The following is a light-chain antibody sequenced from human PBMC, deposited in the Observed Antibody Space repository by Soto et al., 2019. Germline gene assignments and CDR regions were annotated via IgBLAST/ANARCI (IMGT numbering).Light chain of an antibody. CDR2: EGT. Sequence: QSVLTQPASVSGSPGQSITISCTGNSSDVGSYDLVSWYQHHPGKVPKLMVYEGTKRPSGVSDRFSGSKSGNTASLTISGLQGEDEADYYCYSYAGDSLYVFGTGTKLTVL. CDR1: SSDVGSYDL. J-gene: IGLJ1*01. CDR3: YSYAGDSLYV. V-gene: IGLV2-23*01.